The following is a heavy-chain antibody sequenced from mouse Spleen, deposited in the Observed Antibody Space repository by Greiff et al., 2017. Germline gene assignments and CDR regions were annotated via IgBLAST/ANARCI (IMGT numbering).Heavy chain of an antibody. V-gene: IGHV3-6*01. CDR1: DYSITSGYY. D-gene: IGHD2-14*01. Sequence: EVKLQESGPGLVKPSQSLSLTCSVTDYSITSGYYWTWIRQFPGNKLEWMGYITYDGRNDYNPSLKNRIPITLDTSKNQFFLMLSSVTTEDTATYYGARLVRQGIDYWGQGTTLTVSS. CDR2: ITYDGRN. J-gene: IGHJ2*01. CDR3: ARLVRQGIDY.